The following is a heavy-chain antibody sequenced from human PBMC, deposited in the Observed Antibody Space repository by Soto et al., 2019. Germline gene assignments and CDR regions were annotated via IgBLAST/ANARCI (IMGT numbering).Heavy chain of an antibody. D-gene: IGHD3-10*01. CDR1: GGSISSGGYY. V-gene: IGHV4-31*03. CDR3: ARSGKMGPAVRITMVRGVTKGSWFDP. CDR2: IYYSGST. J-gene: IGHJ5*02. Sequence: SETLSLTCTVSGGSISSGGYYWSWIRQHPGKGLEWIGYIYYSGSTYYNPSLKSRVTISVDTSKNQFSLKLSSVTAADTAVYYCARSGKMGPAVRITMVRGVTKGSWFDPWGQGTLVTVSS.